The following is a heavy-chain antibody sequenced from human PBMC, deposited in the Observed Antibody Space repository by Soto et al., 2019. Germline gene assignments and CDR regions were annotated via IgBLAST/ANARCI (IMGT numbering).Heavy chain of an antibody. D-gene: IGHD3-10*01. Sequence: QVQLVQSGAEMKEPGDSVRVSCEAFGYTFTSYYIHWVRQAPGQGLEWMGWINPKFGDTTYAQDFQGRVSMTRDMSISTVYMELSRLTSDVTAIYYCARNMDYYYGPGSGNGHGFWGQGTTVTVFS. J-gene: IGHJ6*02. CDR3: ARNMDYYYGPGSGNGHGF. V-gene: IGHV1-2*02. CDR2: INPKFGDT. CDR1: GYTFTSYY.